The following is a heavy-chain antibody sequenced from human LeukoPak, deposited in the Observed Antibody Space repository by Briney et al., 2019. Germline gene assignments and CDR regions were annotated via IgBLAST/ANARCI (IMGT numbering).Heavy chain of an antibody. CDR2: ISPYNGNT. CDR1: GYTFTSCG. Sequence: GASVKVSCKASGYTFTSCGISWVRQAPGQGLEWMGWISPYNGNTNYAQKLQGRVTMTTDTSTSTAYMELRSLRSDDTAVYYCARSLETYYFDYWGQGTLVTVSS. V-gene: IGHV1-18*01. CDR3: ARSLETYYFDY. D-gene: IGHD5-24*01. J-gene: IGHJ4*02.